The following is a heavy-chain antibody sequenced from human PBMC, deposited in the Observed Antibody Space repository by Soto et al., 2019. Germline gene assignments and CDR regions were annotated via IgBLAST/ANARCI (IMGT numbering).Heavy chain of an antibody. CDR2: IPNNGGT. D-gene: IGHD3-9*01. V-gene: IGHV4-39*01. CDR1: GDSISSSSYY. CDR3: ASRYGPSEFDH. Sequence: QLQLQESGPGLVKSSETLSLTCSVSGDSISSSSYYWGWIRQSPGEGLEWIGTIPNNGGTQHNPSLASRVTISVDTSANQFPLRLTSVTAADTAVYYCASRYGPSEFDHWGQGSLVTVSS. J-gene: IGHJ4*02.